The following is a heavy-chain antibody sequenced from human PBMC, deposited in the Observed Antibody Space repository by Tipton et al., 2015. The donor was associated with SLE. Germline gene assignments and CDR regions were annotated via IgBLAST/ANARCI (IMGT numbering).Heavy chain of an antibody. CDR3: ARRHFDTSGYYRGAFDI. CDR1: GGSISNYY. D-gene: IGHD3-22*01. J-gene: IGHJ3*02. Sequence: TLSFTCTVSGGSISNYYWSWIRQSPGKGLEWIGYIHKSGSTHYHPSLRGRVTISVDASKNQFSLELISVTAADTAVYYCARRHFDTSGYYRGAFDIWGQGKMVTVSS. V-gene: IGHV4-59*07. CDR2: IHKSGST.